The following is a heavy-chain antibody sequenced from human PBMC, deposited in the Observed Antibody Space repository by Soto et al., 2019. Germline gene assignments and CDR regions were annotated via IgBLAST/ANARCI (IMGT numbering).Heavy chain of an antibody. Sequence: QVQLQESGPGLVKPSQTLSLTCTVSGGSISSGDYYWSWIRQPPGKGLEWIGYIYYSGSTYYNPSLKSRVTISVDTSKNQFSLKLSSVTAADTAVYYCAGTPVLLWFGELLGWFDPWGQGTLVTVSS. D-gene: IGHD3-10*01. CDR2: IYYSGST. J-gene: IGHJ5*02. CDR1: GGSISSGDYY. V-gene: IGHV4-30-4*01. CDR3: AGTPVLLWFGELLGWFDP.